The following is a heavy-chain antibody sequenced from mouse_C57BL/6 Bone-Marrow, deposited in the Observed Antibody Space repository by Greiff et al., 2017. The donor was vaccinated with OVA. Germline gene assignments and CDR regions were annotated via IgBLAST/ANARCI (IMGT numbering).Heavy chain of an antibody. CDR3: ARSIPEYFDV. V-gene: IGHV1-75*01. J-gene: IGHJ1*03. D-gene: IGHD2-3*01. CDR2: IFPGSGST. CDR1: GYTFTDYY. Sequence: VQLQQSGPELVKPGASVKISCKASGYTFTDYYINWVKQRPGQGLEWIGWIFPGSGSTYYNEKFKGKVTLTGDKSYSTAYMLLSSLTSEDSAVYFCARSIPEYFDVWGTGTTLTVSS.